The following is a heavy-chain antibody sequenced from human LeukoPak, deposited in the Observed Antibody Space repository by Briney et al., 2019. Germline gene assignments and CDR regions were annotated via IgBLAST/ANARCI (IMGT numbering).Heavy chain of an antibody. CDR3: ARLRLTGYAYFDY. Sequence: SETLSLTCAVYGGSFSGYYWSWICQPPGKGLAWIGEINHSGSTNYNPSLKSRVTISVDTSKNQFSLKLSSVTAADTAVYYFARLRLTGYAYFDYWGQGSLVTVSS. CDR2: INHSGST. J-gene: IGHJ4*02. D-gene: IGHD3-9*01. V-gene: IGHV4-34*01. CDR1: GGSFSGYY.